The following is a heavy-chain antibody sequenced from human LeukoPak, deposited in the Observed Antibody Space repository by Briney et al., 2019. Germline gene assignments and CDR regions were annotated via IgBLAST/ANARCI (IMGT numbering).Heavy chain of an antibody. V-gene: IGHV3-53*01. CDR2: IYSTGNT. J-gene: IGHJ4*02. CDR1: GFTDSTNY. Sequence: PGGSLRLSCAASGFTDSTNYMTWVRQAPGKGLEWVSIIYSTGNTYYTDSVKGRFTISRDNSKNTLYLQMNSLRAEDTAVYYCARDASWNDGRGLDNWGQGTLVTVSS. D-gene: IGHD1-1*01. CDR3: ARDASWNDGRGLDN.